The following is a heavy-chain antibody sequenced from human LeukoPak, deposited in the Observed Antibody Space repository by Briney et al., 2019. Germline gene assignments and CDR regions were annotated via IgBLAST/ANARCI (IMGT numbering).Heavy chain of an antibody. CDR3: ASGGLGRDGHPNWFDP. D-gene: IGHD5-24*01. J-gene: IGHJ5*02. CDR1: GGSISSYY. V-gene: IGHV4-59*01. Sequence: SETLSLTCTVSGGSISSYYWSWIRQPPGKGLEWIGYIYYSGSTNYNPSLKSRVTISVDTSKNQFSLKLSSVTAADTAVYYCASGGLGRDGHPNWFDPWGQGTLVTVSS. CDR2: IYYSGST.